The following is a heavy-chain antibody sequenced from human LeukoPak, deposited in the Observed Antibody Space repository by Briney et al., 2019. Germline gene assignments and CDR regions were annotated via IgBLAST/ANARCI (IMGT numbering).Heavy chain of an antibody. CDR1: GFTFSSYN. V-gene: IGHV3-21*04. J-gene: IGHJ6*03. Sequence: GGSLRLSCAASGFTFSSYNMNWVRQTPGQGLEWVSSITSGSSHIYYADSVKGRFTISRDNAKSSLYLQMNSLRAEDTAVYYCAKVGGGSGMPYYYYYMDVWGKGTTVTVSS. CDR3: AKVGGGSGMPYYYYYMDV. CDR2: ITSGSSHI. D-gene: IGHD3-10*01.